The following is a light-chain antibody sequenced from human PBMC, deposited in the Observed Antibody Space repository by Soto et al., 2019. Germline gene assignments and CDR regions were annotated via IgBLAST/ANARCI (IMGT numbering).Light chain of an antibody. CDR2: GAS. Sequence: EVLMTQSPATLSVSPGERATLSCRASQAIGGDLAWYQQKPGQAPRLLIYGASTRATGIPARFSGSGSGTEFTLTISSLQSEDFAVYYCQQYKNWPPLTFGGGTKVDIK. V-gene: IGKV3D-15*01. CDR1: QAIGGD. J-gene: IGKJ4*01. CDR3: QQYKNWPPLT.